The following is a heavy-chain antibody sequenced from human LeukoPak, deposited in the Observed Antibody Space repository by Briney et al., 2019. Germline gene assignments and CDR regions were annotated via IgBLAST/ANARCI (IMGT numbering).Heavy chain of an antibody. Sequence: PSETLSLTCTVSGGSISSYYWSWIRQPPGKGLEWIGYIYYSGSTNYNPSLKSRVTISVDTSKNQFSLKLSSVTAADTAVYFCASSFVGFHGSNGYYFFPYWGQGTLLSVSS. D-gene: IGHD3-22*01. V-gene: IGHV4-59*12. J-gene: IGHJ4*02. CDR1: GGSISSYY. CDR3: ASSFVGFHGSNGYYFFPY. CDR2: IYYSGST.